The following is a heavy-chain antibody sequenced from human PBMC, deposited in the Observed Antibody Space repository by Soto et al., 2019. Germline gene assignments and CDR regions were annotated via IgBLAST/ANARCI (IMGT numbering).Heavy chain of an antibody. V-gene: IGHV3-48*01. J-gene: IGHJ4*02. CDR2: INRDYNT. CDR3: VNGDYY. Sequence: EEQLVESGGGLVQPGGSLRLSCAASGFTFSNHVMNWVRQAPGRGLEWVSSINRDYNTYYADSVRGRFTNSRDNAKDSLYLQMNRLRADDTAVYYCVNGDYYVGKGTLVTVSS. D-gene: IGHD4-17*01. CDR1: GFTFSNHV.